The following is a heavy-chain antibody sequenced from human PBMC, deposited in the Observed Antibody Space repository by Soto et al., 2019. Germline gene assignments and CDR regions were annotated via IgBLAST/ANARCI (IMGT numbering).Heavy chain of an antibody. J-gene: IGHJ6*02. D-gene: IGHD3-9*01. Sequence: GESLKISCKGSGYTFTTYWIGWVRQRPGKGLELMGIIYPGDSDTRYSPSFQGQVTISADKSISTAYLQWSSLKASDTAIYYCVRFGDILTAYSHAMDVWGQGTTVTVSS. CDR1: GYTFTTYW. CDR2: IYPGDSDT. CDR3: VRFGDILTAYSHAMDV. V-gene: IGHV5-51*01.